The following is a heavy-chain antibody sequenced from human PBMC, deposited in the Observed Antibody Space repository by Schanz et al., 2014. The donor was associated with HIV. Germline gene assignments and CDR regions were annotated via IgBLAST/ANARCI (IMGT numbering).Heavy chain of an antibody. V-gene: IGHV4-30-4*01. J-gene: IGHJ4*02. CDR1: GGSISSGGYY. CDR3: AREKGGTTAWYGTYYFDY. Sequence: QVQLQESGPGLVKPSQTLSLTCTVSGGSISSGGYYWSWIRQAPGKGLEWIGEINHSGKTNYNPSLKSRVPLASDRPKNQFSLKLTSVTAADTAVYYCAREKGGTTAWYGTYYFDYWGQGTQVTVSS. CDR2: INHSGKT. D-gene: IGHD1-1*01.